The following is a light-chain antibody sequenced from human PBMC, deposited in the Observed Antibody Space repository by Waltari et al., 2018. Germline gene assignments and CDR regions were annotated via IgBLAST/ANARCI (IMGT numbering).Light chain of an antibody. V-gene: IGLV2-14*03. Sequence: SALTQPDSVSGSPGQSITISCSGISSDGGGYESVSWYQQHPGKAPKLIIYDVNNRPSGVSNRFSGSKSGSSASLTISGLQAEDEADYYCSSFTSSTTGIFGGGTKVTVL. CDR2: DVN. J-gene: IGLJ2*01. CDR1: SSDGGGYES. CDR3: SSFTSSTTGI.